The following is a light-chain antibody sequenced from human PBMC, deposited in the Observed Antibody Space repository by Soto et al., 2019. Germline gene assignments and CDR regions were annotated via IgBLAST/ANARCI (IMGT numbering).Light chain of an antibody. V-gene: IGKV3-20*01. CDR1: EWFSGKN. J-gene: IGKJ5*01. Sequence: ELVLTQSPGTLSLSPGDRVSLSCGASEWFSGKNLAWYQHKPGQSPRLLIYSSSIRASGVPDRFRGSGSGTVFTLTITRLEPEDFAVYYCQQYGTWITFGQGTRLETK. CDR3: QQYGTWIT. CDR2: SSS.